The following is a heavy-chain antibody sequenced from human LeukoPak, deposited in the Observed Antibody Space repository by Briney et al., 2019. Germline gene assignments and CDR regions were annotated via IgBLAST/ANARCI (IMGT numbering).Heavy chain of an antibody. V-gene: IGHV1-2*06. Sequence: GASVKVSCKASGYTFTGYYMHWVRQAPGQGLEWMGRINPNRGGTNYAQKFQGRVTMTRDTSISTAYMELSRLRSDDTAVYYCARDAGSGWPHLDYWGQGTLVTVSS. CDR3: ARDAGSGWPHLDY. D-gene: IGHD6-19*01. J-gene: IGHJ4*02. CDR1: GYTFTGYY. CDR2: INPNRGGT.